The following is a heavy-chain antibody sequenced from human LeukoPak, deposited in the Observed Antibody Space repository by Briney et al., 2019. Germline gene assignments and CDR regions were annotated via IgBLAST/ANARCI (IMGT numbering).Heavy chain of an antibody. CDR2: ISTSSSYI. D-gene: IGHD3-10*02. CDR3: ARGTMFPYYFDY. V-gene: IGHV3-21*01. J-gene: IGHJ4*02. CDR1: GFTFSHAW. Sequence: PGGSLRLSCATSGFTFSHAWMNWVRQAPGRGLEWVSFISTSSSYIYYADSVKGRFIISRDNAKTSLSLQMNSLRAEDTAVYYCARGTMFPYYFDYWGQGTLVTVSS.